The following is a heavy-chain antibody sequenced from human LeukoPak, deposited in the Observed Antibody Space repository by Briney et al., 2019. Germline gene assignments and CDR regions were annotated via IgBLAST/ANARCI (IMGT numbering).Heavy chain of an antibody. J-gene: IGHJ4*02. CDR2: IWYDGSNK. Sequence: GGSLRLFCAASGFTFSSYGMHWVRQAPGKGLEWVAVIWYDGSNKYCADSVKGRFTISRDNSKNTLYLQMNSLRAEDTAVYYCAKDSAVARGQYYFDYWGQGTLVTVSS. CDR1: GFTFSSYG. D-gene: IGHD6-19*01. CDR3: AKDSAVARGQYYFDY. V-gene: IGHV3-33*06.